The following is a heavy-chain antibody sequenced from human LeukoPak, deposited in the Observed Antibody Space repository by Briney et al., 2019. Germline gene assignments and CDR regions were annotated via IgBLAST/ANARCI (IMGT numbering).Heavy chain of an antibody. CDR3: ARRTATWQLLTDDAFYI. CDR1: GGTFSSYT. Sequence: SVKLSCKASGGTFSSYTISWVREAPGQGREWMGGIIPIFGTANYAQQFQVRATFTTDETTTTAYMELSSLRSEARARSYCARRTATWQLLTDDAFYIWGAGTTFTVSS. D-gene: IGHD1-26*01. J-gene: IGHJ3*02. V-gene: IGHV1-69*05. CDR2: IIPIFGTA.